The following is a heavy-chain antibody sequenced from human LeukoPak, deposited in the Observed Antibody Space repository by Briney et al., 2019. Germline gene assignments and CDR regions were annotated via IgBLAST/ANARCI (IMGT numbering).Heavy chain of an antibody. CDR1: GFTFSSYS. Sequence: GGSLRLSCAASGFTFSSYSMNWVRQAPGKGLEWVSSISSSSSYIYYADSVKGRFTISRDNAKNSLYLQMNSLRAEDTAVYYCARSLPDFWSGYFDHYYYMDVWGKGTTVTVSS. D-gene: IGHD3-3*01. CDR3: ARSLPDFWSGYFDHYYYMDV. CDR2: ISSSSSYI. J-gene: IGHJ6*03. V-gene: IGHV3-21*01.